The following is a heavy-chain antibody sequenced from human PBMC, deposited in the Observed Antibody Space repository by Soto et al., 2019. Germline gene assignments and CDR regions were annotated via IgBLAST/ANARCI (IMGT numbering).Heavy chain of an antibody. CDR1: GYTFTGYY. CDR3: ARSPPPGYYYYGMDV. J-gene: IGHJ6*02. CDR2: INPNSGGT. Sequence: GASVKVSCKASGYTFTGYYMHWVRQAPGQGLEWMGWINPNSGGTNYAQKFQGWATMTRDTSISTAYMELSRLRSDDTAVYYCARSPPPGYYYYGMDVWGQGTTVTVSS. V-gene: IGHV1-2*04.